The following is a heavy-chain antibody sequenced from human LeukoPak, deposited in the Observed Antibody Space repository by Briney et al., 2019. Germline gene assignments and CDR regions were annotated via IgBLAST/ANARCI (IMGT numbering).Heavy chain of an antibody. V-gene: IGHV7-4-1*02. D-gene: IGHD6-19*01. Sequence: ASVKVSCKASGYTFTKYVMNWVRQAPGQGLEWMGWINTNTGNPTYAQGFTGRFVFSLDTSVSTAYLQISNLKAEDTAIYYCARVIAVAGTDAFDIWGQGTMVTVSS. J-gene: IGHJ3*02. CDR1: GYTFTKYV. CDR2: INTNTGNP. CDR3: ARVIAVAGTDAFDI.